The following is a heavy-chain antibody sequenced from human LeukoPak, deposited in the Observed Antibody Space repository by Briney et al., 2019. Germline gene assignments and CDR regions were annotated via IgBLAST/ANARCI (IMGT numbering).Heavy chain of an antibody. Sequence: PGGSLRLSCAASGFTFSDYYMSWIRQAPGKGLEWVSYISSSGSTIYYADSVKGRFTISRDNAKNSLYLQMNSLRAEDTAVYYCAREQIQLWTKHFDYWGQGTLVTVSS. V-gene: IGHV3-11*01. J-gene: IGHJ4*02. CDR2: ISSSGSTI. CDR3: AREQIQLWTKHFDY. D-gene: IGHD5-18*01. CDR1: GFTFSDYY.